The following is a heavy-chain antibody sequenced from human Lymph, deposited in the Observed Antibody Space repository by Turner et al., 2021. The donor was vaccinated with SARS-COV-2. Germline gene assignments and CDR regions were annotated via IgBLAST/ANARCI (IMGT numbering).Heavy chain of an antibody. V-gene: IGHV3-9*01. CDR2: ISWNSGSK. Sequence: ELQLVESGGGLVPPGRSLRPPCAASGFTFDEYVMHWVREGPGKGLGWVSGISWNSGSKRYADSVKGRFTISRDNAKNSLYLQMNSLRAEDTALYYCAKGRRFGMDVWGQGTTVTVSS. J-gene: IGHJ6*02. CDR3: AKGRRFGMDV. CDR1: GFTFDEYV.